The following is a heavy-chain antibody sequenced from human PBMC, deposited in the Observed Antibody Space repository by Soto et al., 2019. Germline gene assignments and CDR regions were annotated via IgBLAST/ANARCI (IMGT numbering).Heavy chain of an antibody. J-gene: IGHJ5*02. D-gene: IGHD6-19*01. CDR1: GFTFSSYS. CDR2: ISSSSSTI. Sequence: PGGSLRLSCAASGFTFSSYSMNWVRQAPGKGLEWVSYISSSSSTIYYADSVKGRFTISRDNAKNSLYLQMNSLRDEDTAVYYCARTAYSSGLNWFDPWGQGTLVTVSS. V-gene: IGHV3-48*02. CDR3: ARTAYSSGLNWFDP.